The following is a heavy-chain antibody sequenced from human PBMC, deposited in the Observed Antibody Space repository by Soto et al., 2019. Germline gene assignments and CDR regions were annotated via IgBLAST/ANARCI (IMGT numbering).Heavy chain of an antibody. CDR1: GYTLTELS. CDR3: ATLLRFLEWPTNHQYDY. Sequence: ASVKVSCKVSGYTLTELSMHWVRQAPGKGLEWMGGFDPEDGETIYAQKFQGRVTMTEDTSTDTAYMELSSLRSEDTAVYYCATLLRFLEWPTNHQYDYWGQGTLVNVSS. CDR2: FDPEDGET. D-gene: IGHD3-3*01. V-gene: IGHV1-24*01. J-gene: IGHJ4*02.